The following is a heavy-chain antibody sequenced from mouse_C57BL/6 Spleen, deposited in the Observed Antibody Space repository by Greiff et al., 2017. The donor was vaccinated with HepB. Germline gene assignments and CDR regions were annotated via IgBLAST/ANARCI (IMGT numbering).Heavy chain of an antibody. CDR2: ISDGGSYT. V-gene: IGHV5-4*01. Sequence: DVQLVESGGGLVKPGGSLKLSCAASGFTFSSYAMSWVRQTPEKRLEWVATISDGGSYTYYPDNVKGRFTISRDNAKNNLYLQMSHLESEDTAMYYCARDYYSNYYAMDDWGQGTSVTVSS. J-gene: IGHJ4*01. CDR3: ARDYYSNYYAMDD. D-gene: IGHD2-5*01. CDR1: GFTFSSYA.